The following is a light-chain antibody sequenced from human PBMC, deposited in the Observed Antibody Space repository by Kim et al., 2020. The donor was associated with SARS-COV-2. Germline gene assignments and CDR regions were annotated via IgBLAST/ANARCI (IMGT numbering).Light chain of an antibody. V-gene: IGLV3-1*01. J-gene: IGLJ1*01. Sequence: SPGQTARITCSGDKLGDKYACWYQQKPGQSPVLVIYQDSKRPSGIPERFSGSNSGNTATLTISGTQAMDEADYYCQAWDSSTAAYVFGTGTKVTVL. CDR1: KLGDKY. CDR2: QDS. CDR3: QAWDSSTAAYV.